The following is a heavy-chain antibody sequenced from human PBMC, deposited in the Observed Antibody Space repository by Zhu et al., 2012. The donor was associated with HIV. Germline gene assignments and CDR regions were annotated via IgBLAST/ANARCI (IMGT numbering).Heavy chain of an antibody. CDR1: GFTFSGSA. J-gene: IGHJ4*02. Sequence: EVQLVESGGGFVQPGGSLKLSCAASGFTFSGSAVHWVRQASGRGLEWIGRIRSRANGYATAYSASVTGRFTISRDDSESTAFLQMNSLKTEDTAMYFCTRMEWVSDSYYXPGLWGRGTLVTVSA. CDR2: IRSRANGYAT. CDR3: TRMEWVSDSYYXPGL. D-gene: IGHD3-10*01. V-gene: IGHV3-73*02.